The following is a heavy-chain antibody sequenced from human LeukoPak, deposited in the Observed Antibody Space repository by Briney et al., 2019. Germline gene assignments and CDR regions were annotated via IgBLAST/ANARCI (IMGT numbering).Heavy chain of an antibody. CDR1: GFTFSSYA. D-gene: IGHD5-24*01. J-gene: IGHJ4*02. Sequence: GGSLRLSCAVSGFTFSSYAMSWVRQAPGKGLEWVSGISGSGGSTYYADSVKGRFTISRDKSKNTLYLQMNSLRAEDTAVYYCAKSGYNRFDYWGQGTLVTVSS. CDR2: ISGSGGST. V-gene: IGHV3-23*01. CDR3: AKSGYNRFDY.